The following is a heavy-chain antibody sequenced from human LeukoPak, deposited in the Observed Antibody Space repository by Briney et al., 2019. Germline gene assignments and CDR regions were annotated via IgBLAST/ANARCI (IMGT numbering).Heavy chain of an antibody. CDR2: IIPIFGTA. Sequence: SVKVSCKASGGTFSSYAISWVRQAPGQGLEWMGGIIPIFGTANYAQKFQGRVTITADESTSTAYMELSSLRSEDTAVYYCARPRGHRLVFDIWGQGTMVTVSS. CDR1: GGTFSSYA. J-gene: IGHJ3*02. D-gene: IGHD5-12*01. CDR3: ARPRGHRLVFDI. V-gene: IGHV1-69*13.